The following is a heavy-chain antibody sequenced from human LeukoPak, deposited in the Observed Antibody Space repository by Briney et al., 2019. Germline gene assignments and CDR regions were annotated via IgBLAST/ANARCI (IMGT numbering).Heavy chain of an antibody. CDR1: GFTFSNAW. Sequence: GGSLRLSCAASGFTFSNAWMSWVRQAPGKGLEWVGRIKSKTDGGTTDYAAPVKGRFTISRDDSKNTLYLQMNSLKTEDTAVYYCTTIYCSSTSCYPGGVFDYWGQGTLVTVSS. J-gene: IGHJ4*02. CDR3: TTIYCSSTSCYPGGVFDY. D-gene: IGHD2-2*01. V-gene: IGHV3-15*01. CDR2: IKSKTDGGTT.